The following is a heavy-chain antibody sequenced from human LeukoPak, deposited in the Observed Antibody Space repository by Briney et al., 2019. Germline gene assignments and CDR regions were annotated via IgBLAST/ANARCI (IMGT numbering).Heavy chain of an antibody. CDR1: GGSFSGYY. CDR3: ARGRVPAAIRHPGLDY. CDR2: INHSGST. V-gene: IGHV4-34*01. J-gene: IGHJ4*02. D-gene: IGHD2-2*01. Sequence: SETLSLTCAVYGGSFSGYYWSWIRQPPGKGLEWIGEINHSGSTNYNPSLKSRVTISVDTSKNQFSLKLSSVTAGDTAVYYGARGRVPAAIRHPGLDYWGQGTLVTVSS.